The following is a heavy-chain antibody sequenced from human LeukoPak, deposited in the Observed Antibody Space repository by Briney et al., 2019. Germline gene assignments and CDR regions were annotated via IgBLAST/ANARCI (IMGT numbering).Heavy chain of an antibody. J-gene: IGHJ4*02. V-gene: IGHV3-7*01. CDR2: IKQDGSEK. CDR1: GFTFSSYW. CDR3: ASGGHVDY. Sequence: GGSLRLSCEASGFTFSSYWMSWVRQAPGEGLEWVANIKQDGSEKYYVDSVKGRFTISRDSAKNSLFLQMNSLRAEDTAVYYCASGGHVDYCGQGTLVTVSS.